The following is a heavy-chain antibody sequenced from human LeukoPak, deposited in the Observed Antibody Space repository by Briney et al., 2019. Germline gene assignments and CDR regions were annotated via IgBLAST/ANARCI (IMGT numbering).Heavy chain of an antibody. CDR2: VYYTGST. V-gene: IGHV4-59*11. CDR1: GGSISSHY. J-gene: IGHJ4*02. CDR3: ARAHPAYSSSSGFDS. Sequence: SETLSLTCSVSGGSISSHYWSWIRQPPGRGLEWIGYVYYTGSTNYNPSLKSRVTISVDTSKNQFSLKLTSVTAADTAVYYCARAHPAYSSSSGFDSWGQGTLVTVSS. D-gene: IGHD6-6*01.